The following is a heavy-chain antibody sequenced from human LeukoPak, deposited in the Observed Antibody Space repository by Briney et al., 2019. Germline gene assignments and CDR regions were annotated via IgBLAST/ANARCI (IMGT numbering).Heavy chain of an antibody. D-gene: IGHD3-22*01. V-gene: IGHV4-4*09. J-gene: IGHJ3*02. Sequence: PSETLSLTCTVSGGSISSYYWSWIRQPPGKGLEWIGYIYTSGSTNYNPSLKSRVTISVDTSKHQFSPKLSSVTAAATAEYYCARHGLFARAFDNWGQGTMVTVSS. CDR3: ARHGLFARAFDN. CDR2: IYTSGST. CDR1: GGSISSYY.